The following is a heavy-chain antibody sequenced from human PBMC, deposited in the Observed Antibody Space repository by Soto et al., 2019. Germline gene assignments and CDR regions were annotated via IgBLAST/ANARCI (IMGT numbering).Heavy chain of an antibody. J-gene: IGHJ1*01. CDR3: ASYDSSGYYSEYFQH. CDR2: IYYSGST. V-gene: IGHV4-30-4*01. D-gene: IGHD3-22*01. CDR1: GGSISSGDYY. Sequence: SETLSLTCTVSGGSISSGDYYWSWIRQPPGKGLEWIGYIYYSGSTYYNPSLKSRVTISIDTSKNQFSLKLSSVTAADTAVYYCASYDSSGYYSEYFQHWGQGTLVTVSP.